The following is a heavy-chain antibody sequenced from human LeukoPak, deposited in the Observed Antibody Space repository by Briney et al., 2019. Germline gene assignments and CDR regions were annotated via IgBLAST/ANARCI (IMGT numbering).Heavy chain of an antibody. Sequence: GGSLRLSCKVSGFTLSSYEMSWIRQAPGKGLEWVSSIDYDGGSGHYADSVKGRFTISRDNSNNTLFLHLNSPRGEDTAVYYCTRNSGWYGLSWGQGTLVTVSS. D-gene: IGHD6-19*01. CDR1: GFTLSSYE. J-gene: IGHJ1*01. CDR3: TRNSGWYGLS. V-gene: IGHV3-23*01. CDR2: IDYDGGSG.